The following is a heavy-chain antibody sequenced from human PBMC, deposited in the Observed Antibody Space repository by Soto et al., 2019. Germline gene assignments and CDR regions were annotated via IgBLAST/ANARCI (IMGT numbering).Heavy chain of an antibody. V-gene: IGHV3-15*01. CDR3: TAESLWSYFDY. J-gene: IGHJ4*02. CDR2: IKSKTDGGTT. D-gene: IGHD1-1*01. CDR1: GFTFSNAW. Sequence: PGGSLRLSCAASGFTFSNAWMSWVRQAPGKGLEWVGRIKSKTDGGTTDYAAPVKGRFTISRDDSKNTLYLQMNSLKTEDTAVYYCTAESLWSYFDYWGQGTLVTVSS.